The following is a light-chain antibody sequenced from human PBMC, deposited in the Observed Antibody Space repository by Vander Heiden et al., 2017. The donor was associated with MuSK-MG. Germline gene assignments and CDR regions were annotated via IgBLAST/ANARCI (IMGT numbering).Light chain of an antibody. CDR3: QQYNNWPPVIT. Sequence: EIVMTQSPATLSVSPGERATLSCRASQSVSSNLAWYQQKPGQAPRLLIHGASTRATGIPARFSGSGSGTEFTLTISSLQSEDFAVYYCQQYNNWPPVITFGQGTRLEIK. V-gene: IGKV3-15*01. CDR2: GAS. CDR1: QSVSSN. J-gene: IGKJ5*01.